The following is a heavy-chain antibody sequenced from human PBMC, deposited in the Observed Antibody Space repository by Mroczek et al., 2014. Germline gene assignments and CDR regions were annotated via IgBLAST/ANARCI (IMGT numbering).Heavy chain of an antibody. CDR3: ARGRNAGYCSSTSCYREGYYGMDV. CDR1: GGSFSGYY. CDR2: INHSGST. J-gene: IGHJ6*02. V-gene: IGHV4-34*01. D-gene: IGHD2-2*02. Sequence: QVQLQQSGAGLLKPSETLSLTCAVYGGSFSGYYWSWIRQPPGKGLEWIGEINHSGSTNYNPSLKSRVTISVDTSKNQFSLKLSSVTAADTAVYYCARGRNAGYCSSTSCYREGYYGMDVWGQGTTVTVSS.